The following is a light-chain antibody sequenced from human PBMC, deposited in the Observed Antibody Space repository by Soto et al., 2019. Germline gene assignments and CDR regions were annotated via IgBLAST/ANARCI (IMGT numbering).Light chain of an antibody. CDR3: QQSFNTLT. CDR2: SAS. J-gene: IGKJ4*01. CDR1: HDISTY. Sequence: DIQMTQSPSSLSAAVGDRVTITCRASHDISTYLCWYQQRPGKAPKLLMYSASILQSGVPPRFSGSGSGTDFTLTISSLQPEGISTYYCQQSFNTLTFGGGTKVEIK. V-gene: IGKV1-39*01.